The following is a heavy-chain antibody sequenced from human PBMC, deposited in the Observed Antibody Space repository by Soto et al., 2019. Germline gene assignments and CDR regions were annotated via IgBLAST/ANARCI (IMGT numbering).Heavy chain of an antibody. CDR1: GFTFEDYA. CDR3: ARENTYYDILTGYYDY. J-gene: IGHJ4*02. CDR2: ITWNSDEI. D-gene: IGHD3-9*01. Sequence: GGALRLSCAASGFTFEDYAMHWVRQRPGRGLEWVSGITWNSDEIGYPDSVKGRFSISRDNAKKYLYLQMNSLRAEDTAVYYCARENTYYDILTGYYDYWSQGTLVTVSS. V-gene: IGHV3-9*01.